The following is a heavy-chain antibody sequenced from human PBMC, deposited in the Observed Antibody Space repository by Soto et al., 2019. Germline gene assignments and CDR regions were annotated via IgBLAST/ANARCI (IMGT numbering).Heavy chain of an antibody. D-gene: IGHD2-15*01. CDR3: ARVGANPAFDY. J-gene: IGHJ4*02. V-gene: IGHV3-74*01. CDR1: AFTLTSYW. Sequence: PAGSLRLSCPASAFTLTSYWMHCVRQAPGKGLVWVSRINSGGSSTSYADSVKGRFTISRDNAKNTLYLQMNSLRAEDTAVYYCARVGANPAFDYWGQGTLVTVSS. CDR2: INSGGSST.